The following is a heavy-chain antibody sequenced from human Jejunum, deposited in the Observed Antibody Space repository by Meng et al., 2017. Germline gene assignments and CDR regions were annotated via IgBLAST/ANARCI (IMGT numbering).Heavy chain of an antibody. CDR2: INPGKGNT. V-gene: IGHV1-3*01. D-gene: IGHD6-19*01. Sequence: ASVKVSCKASGYNFITNTIHWVRQAPGQRLEWIGWINPGKGNTKYSQNFQGRVTMTRDTSASTAYMELDSLTSEDTAVYYCARTQWLVLFHFDSWGQGTRVT. J-gene: IGHJ4*02. CDR1: GYNFITNT. CDR3: ARTQWLVLFHFDS.